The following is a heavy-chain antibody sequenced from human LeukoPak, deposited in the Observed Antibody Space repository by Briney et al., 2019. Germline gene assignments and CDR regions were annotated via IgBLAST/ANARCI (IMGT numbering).Heavy chain of an antibody. CDR3: ARDRNYDSSGYQNWFDP. V-gene: IGHV4-59*01. D-gene: IGHD3-22*01. J-gene: IGHJ5*02. CDR2: IYYSGST. Sequence: SETLPLTCTVSGGSISSYYWSWIRQPPGKGLEWIGYIYYSGSTNYNPSLKSRVTISVDTSKNQFSLKLSSVTAADTAVYYCARDRNYDSSGYQNWFDPWGQGTLVTVSS. CDR1: GGSISSYY.